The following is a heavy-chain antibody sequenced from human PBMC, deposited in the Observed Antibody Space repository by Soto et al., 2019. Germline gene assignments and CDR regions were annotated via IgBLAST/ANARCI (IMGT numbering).Heavy chain of an antibody. J-gene: IGHJ4*02. D-gene: IGHD2-15*01. CDR3: AKDSFCSGGSCFGPFDY. CDR1: GFTFSSYA. Sequence: LRLSCAASGFTFSSYAMSWVRQAPGKGLEWVSVFSGSGGSTYYADSVKGRFTISRDNSKNTLYLQMNSLRAEDTAVYYCAKDSFCSGGSCFGPFDYWGQGTLVTVSS. CDR2: FSGSGGST. V-gene: IGHV3-23*01.